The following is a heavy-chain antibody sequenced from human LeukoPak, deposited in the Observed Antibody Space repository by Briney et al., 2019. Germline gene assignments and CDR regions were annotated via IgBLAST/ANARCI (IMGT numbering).Heavy chain of an antibody. CDR3: AAEMVLYYTSRWAGLVAT. Sequence: GWSLRLSCAASGITVNSNYMSWVRQAPGKGLEWVSVIYSGGSTYYADSVTGRFTIYRDNSKNMLFLPMNTLRDDDTLIYFIAAEMVLYYTSRWAGLVATWGKGTLVTVSS. J-gene: IGHJ5*02. CDR2: IYSGGST. D-gene: IGHD6-13*01. CDR1: GITVNSNY. V-gene: IGHV3-66*01.